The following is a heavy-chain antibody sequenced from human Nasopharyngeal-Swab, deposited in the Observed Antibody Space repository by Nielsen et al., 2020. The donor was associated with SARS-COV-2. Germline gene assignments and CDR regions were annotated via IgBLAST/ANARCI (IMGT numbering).Heavy chain of an antibody. CDR3: AREGPAIWFGEYETSKSGMDV. J-gene: IGHJ6*02. Sequence: WIRQPPGKGLEWIGEIHHSGSTTYNPSLKSRVTISVDTSKNQFSLKLSSVTAADTAVYYCAREGPAIWFGEYETSKSGMDVWGQGTTVTVSS. V-gene: IGHV4-4*02. D-gene: IGHD3-10*01. CDR2: IHHSGST.